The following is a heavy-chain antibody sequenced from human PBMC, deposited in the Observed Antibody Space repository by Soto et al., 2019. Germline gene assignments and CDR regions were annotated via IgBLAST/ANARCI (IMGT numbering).Heavy chain of an antibody. Sequence: ASVKVSCKASGGTFSSYAISWVRQAPGQGLEWMGGIIPIFGTANYAQKFQGRVTITADESTSTAYMELSSLRSEDTAVYYCAREKNSSGWYRGQDYYYGMDVWGQGTTVTVSS. V-gene: IGHV1-69*13. CDR1: GGTFSSYA. J-gene: IGHJ6*02. CDR3: AREKNSSGWYRGQDYYYGMDV. CDR2: IIPIFGTA. D-gene: IGHD6-19*01.